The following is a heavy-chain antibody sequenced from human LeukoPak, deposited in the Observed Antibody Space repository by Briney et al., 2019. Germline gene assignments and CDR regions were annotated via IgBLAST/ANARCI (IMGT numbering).Heavy chain of an antibody. J-gene: IGHJ4*02. V-gene: IGHV4-34*01. CDR1: GGSVSGYY. CDR2: INHSGST. D-gene: IGHD1-26*01. Sequence: SETLSLTCVVSGGSVSGYYWGWIRQPPGKGLEWIGEINHSGSTNYNPSLKSRVTISVDTSKNQFSLKLSSVTAADTAVYYCARGVIVGATFQARGTFGYWGQGTLVTVSS. CDR3: ARGVIVGATFQARGTFGY.